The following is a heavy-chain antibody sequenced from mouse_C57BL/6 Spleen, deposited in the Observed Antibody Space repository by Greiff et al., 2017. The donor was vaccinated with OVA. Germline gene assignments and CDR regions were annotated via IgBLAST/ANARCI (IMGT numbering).Heavy chain of an antibody. Sequence: EVKLQQSGPELVKPGASVKISCKASGYSFTGYYMNWVKQSPEKSLEWIGEINPSTGGTTYNQKFKAKATLTVAKSSSTAYMQLKSLTSEDSAVYYCARSTVAGYFDVWGTGTTVTVSS. CDR3: ARSTVAGYFDV. CDR2: INPSTGGT. CDR1: GYSFTGYY. V-gene: IGHV1-42*01. D-gene: IGHD1-1*01. J-gene: IGHJ1*03.